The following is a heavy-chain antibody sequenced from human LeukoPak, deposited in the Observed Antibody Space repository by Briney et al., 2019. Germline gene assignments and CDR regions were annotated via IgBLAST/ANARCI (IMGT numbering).Heavy chain of an antibody. V-gene: IGHV1-46*01. CDR2: ISPSGGST. Sequence: ASVKVSCEASGYTFTSYYMHWVRQAPGQGLEWMGIISPSGGSTSYAQKFQGRVTMTRDTSTSTVYMELSSLRSEDTAVYYCARDLKQSNYYYDMDVWGQGTTVTVSS. J-gene: IGHJ6*02. CDR1: GYTFTSYY. CDR3: ARDLKQSNYYYDMDV. D-gene: IGHD6-19*01.